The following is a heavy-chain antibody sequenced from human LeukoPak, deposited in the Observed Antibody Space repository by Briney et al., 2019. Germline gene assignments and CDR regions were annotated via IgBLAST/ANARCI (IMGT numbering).Heavy chain of an antibody. CDR1: GGSISSYY. CDR3: ARDPPVDFWSGYGAFDI. V-gene: IGHV4-4*07. D-gene: IGHD3-3*01. J-gene: IGHJ3*02. CDR2: IYTSGST. Sequence: SETLSLTCTVSGGSISSYYWSWIRQPPGKGLEWIGRIYTSGSTNYNPSLKSRVTMSVDTSENQFSLKLSSVTAADTAVYYCARDPPVDFWSGYGAFDIWGQGTMVTVSS.